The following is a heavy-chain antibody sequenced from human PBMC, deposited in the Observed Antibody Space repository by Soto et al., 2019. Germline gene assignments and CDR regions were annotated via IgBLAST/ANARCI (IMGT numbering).Heavy chain of an antibody. CDR3: ARGFTYYDFWSGYHRAFNWFDP. V-gene: IGHV4-34*01. J-gene: IGHJ5*02. Sequence: SATLSLTCAVYGGSFSGYYWSWIRQPPGKGLEWIGEINHSGSTNYNPSLKSRVTISVDTSKNQFSLKLSSVTAADTAVYYCARGFTYYDFWSGYHRAFNWFDPWGQGTLVTVSS. CDR2: INHSGST. CDR1: GGSFSGYY. D-gene: IGHD3-3*01.